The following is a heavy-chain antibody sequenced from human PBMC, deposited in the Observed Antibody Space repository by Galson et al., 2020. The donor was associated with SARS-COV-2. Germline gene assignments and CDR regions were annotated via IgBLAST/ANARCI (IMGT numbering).Heavy chain of an antibody. D-gene: IGHD1-26*01. V-gene: IGHV3-30*18. CDR3: AKTVSGSYFRGMDV. Sequence: PGGSLRLSCAASGFTFSSYGMHWVRQAPGKGLEWVAVISYDGSNKYYADSVKGRFTISRDNSKNTLYLQMNSLRAEDTAVYYCAKTVSGSYFRGMDVWGQGTTVTVSS. CDR2: ISYDGSNK. CDR1: GFTFSSYG. J-gene: IGHJ6*02.